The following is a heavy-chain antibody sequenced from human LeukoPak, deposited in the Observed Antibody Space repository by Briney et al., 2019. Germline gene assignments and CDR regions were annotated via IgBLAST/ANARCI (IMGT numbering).Heavy chain of an antibody. Sequence: SQTLSLTCTVSGGSINSGGYYWSWIRQHPGKGLEWIGYIYYSGSTYYNPSLKSRVTISLDTSKNLFSLKLSSVTAADTAVYYCARRSMVTTAPGDYFDYWGQGTLVTVSS. CDR2: IYYSGST. D-gene: IGHD4-17*01. CDR3: ARRSMVTTAPGDYFDY. J-gene: IGHJ4*02. CDR1: GGSINSGGYY. V-gene: IGHV4-31*03.